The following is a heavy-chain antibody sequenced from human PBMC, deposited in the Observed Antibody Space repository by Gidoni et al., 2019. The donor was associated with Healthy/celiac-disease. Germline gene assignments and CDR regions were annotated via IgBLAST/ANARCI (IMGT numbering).Heavy chain of an antibody. CDR1: GFPLSRDS. CDR2: ISSRISYI. V-gene: IGHV3-21*01. CDR3: ARDWGNWKYAFDI. Sequence: EVQLVESVGGLVKPGGSLRLSCAGSGFPLSRDSRTWVRQAPWKGLEWGSSISSRISYIYYADSVKGRFTISIDNSKNSLYLQMTSLRAEDTAVYYCARDWGNWKYAFDIWGQGTMVTVSS. D-gene: IGHD1-20*01. J-gene: IGHJ3*02.